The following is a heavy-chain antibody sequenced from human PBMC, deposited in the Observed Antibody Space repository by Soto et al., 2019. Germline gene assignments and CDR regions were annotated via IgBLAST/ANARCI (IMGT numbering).Heavy chain of an antibody. CDR1: VFTFIMSA. D-gene: IGHD6-6*01. CDR2: TGLNGRTT. J-gene: IGHJ4*02. V-gene: IGHV3-23*01. CDR3: ATVHSTSRSFDY. Sequence: PGWSLRLACASSVFTFIMSAMRWVRQAPGKGLEWVSTTGLNGRTTYYADSVKGRFTVSRDNSKNTLDLQMNSLRAEDTAVYYCATVHSTSRSFDYWGQGTLVTVSS.